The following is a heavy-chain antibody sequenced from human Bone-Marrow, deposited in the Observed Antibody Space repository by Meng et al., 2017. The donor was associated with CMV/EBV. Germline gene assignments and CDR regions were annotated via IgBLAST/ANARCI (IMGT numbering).Heavy chain of an antibody. CDR1: DGSISSYY. Sequence: GSLRLSCTVSDGSISSYYWSWIRQPPGKGLEWIGYIYYSGSTNYNPSLKSRVTISVDTSKSQFSLNLSSVTAADTAVYYCARDGGYYYFDYCGQGALVTVSS. J-gene: IGHJ4*02. CDR3: ARDGGYYYFDY. V-gene: IGHV4-59*01. CDR2: IYYSGST. D-gene: IGHD2-15*01.